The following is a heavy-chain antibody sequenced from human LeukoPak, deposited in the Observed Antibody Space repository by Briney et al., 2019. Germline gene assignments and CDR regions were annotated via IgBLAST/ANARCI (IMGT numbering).Heavy chain of an antibody. D-gene: IGHD4-17*01. J-gene: IGHJ6*03. Sequence: ASVKVSCKASEYTFTGYYIHWVRQAPGQGLEWMGWIDPNTGDSNYVQKFQGRVTMTRDTSISTAYMELSRLRSDDTAFYYCARGHGDYEGGYYYYYMDVWGKGTTVTVSS. CDR2: IDPNTGDS. CDR3: ARGHGDYEGGYYYYYMDV. V-gene: IGHV1-2*02. CDR1: EYTFTGYY.